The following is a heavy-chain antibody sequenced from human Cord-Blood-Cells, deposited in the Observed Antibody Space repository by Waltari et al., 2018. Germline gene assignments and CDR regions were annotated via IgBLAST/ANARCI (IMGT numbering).Heavy chain of an antibody. Sequence: QVQLVEAGGGVVKPGRSLRRSCAASGFTFSSDATPWVRQAPGKGRGWVAVISYDVRNKYYADSVKGRFTISRDNSNNTLYLQMNSLRAEDTAVYYCARSYDSSGYYFDYWGQGTLVTVSS. J-gene: IGHJ4*02. V-gene: IGHV3-30*04. CDR3: ARSYDSSGYYFDY. CDR1: GFTFSSDA. D-gene: IGHD3-22*01. CDR2: ISYDVRNK.